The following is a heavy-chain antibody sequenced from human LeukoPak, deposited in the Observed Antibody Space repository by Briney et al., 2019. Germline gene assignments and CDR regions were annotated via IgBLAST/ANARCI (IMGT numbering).Heavy chain of an antibody. CDR3: ARDLKRGYSSGRYSWGTGSSNDF. V-gene: IGHV1-18*01. Sequence: ASVKVSCKASGYAFTSYGTSWVRQAPGQGLEWMGWISPYNSNTYYVQNLQGRVTMTTDTSTSTTYMELRSLRSDDTAVYYCARDLKRGYSSGRYSWGTGSSNDFWGQGTLVTVSS. D-gene: IGHD6-19*01. J-gene: IGHJ4*02. CDR2: ISPYNSNT. CDR1: GYAFTSYG.